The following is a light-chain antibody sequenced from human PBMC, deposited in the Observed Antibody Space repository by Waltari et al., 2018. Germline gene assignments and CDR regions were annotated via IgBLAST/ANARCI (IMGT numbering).Light chain of an antibody. V-gene: IGKV3-20*01. CDR3: QMYVRLPVT. CDR2: DAS. Sequence: EIVLTQSPRTMSLSPGERATLSCRASQRVGRYLAWYKQQPGQAPRLLIHDASTRATGIPDRFSGGGYGTDFSLTISRLEPEDFAVYYCQMYVRLPVTFGQGTKVEI. CDR1: QRVGRY. J-gene: IGKJ1*01.